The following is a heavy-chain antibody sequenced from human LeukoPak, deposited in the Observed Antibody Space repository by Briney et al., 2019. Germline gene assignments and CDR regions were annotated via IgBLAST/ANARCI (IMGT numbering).Heavy chain of an antibody. CDR3: ARDDYGSIDY. J-gene: IGHJ4*02. V-gene: IGHV3-30-3*01. D-gene: IGHD3-16*01. CDR1: GYTFTGYY. CDR2: ISSDASIK. Sequence: SCKASGYTFTGYYMHWVRQAPGKGLECVTLISSDASIKHYSDSVRGRFTISRDNSKNTLYLHMTSLRAEDTAVYFCARDDYGSIDYWGQGTLVTVSS.